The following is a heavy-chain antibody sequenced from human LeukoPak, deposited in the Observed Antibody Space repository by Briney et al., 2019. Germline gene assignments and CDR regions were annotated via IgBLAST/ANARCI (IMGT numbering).Heavy chain of an antibody. CDR2: IVPIFGTT. Sequence: SVKVSCKPSGGTFSGYGFSWVRQAPGQGLEWMGGIVPIFGTTNYAQKFQGRVSITADESTSTAYMDLSSLRSEDTAVYYCARVSDVVAQAFDYWGQGTLVTVSS. V-gene: IGHV1-69*13. J-gene: IGHJ4*02. D-gene: IGHD5-12*01. CDR3: ARVSDVVAQAFDY. CDR1: GGTFSGYG.